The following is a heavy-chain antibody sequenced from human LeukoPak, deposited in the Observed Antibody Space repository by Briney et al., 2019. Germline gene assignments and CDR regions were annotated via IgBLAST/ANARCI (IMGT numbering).Heavy chain of an antibody. D-gene: IGHD3-22*01. J-gene: IGHJ4*02. Sequence: SETLSLTCTVSGGSISSSGYYWGWIRQPPGKGLEWIGSIYYSGSTYYNPSLKSRVTISVDTSKNQFSLKLSSVTAADTAVYYCARVDYYDSSGYDYWGQGTLVTVSS. V-gene: IGHV4-39*01. CDR2: IYYSGST. CDR3: ARVDYYDSSGYDY. CDR1: GGSISSSGYY.